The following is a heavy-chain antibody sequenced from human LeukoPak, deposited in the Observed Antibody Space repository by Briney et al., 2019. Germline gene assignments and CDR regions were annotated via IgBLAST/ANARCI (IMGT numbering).Heavy chain of an antibody. CDR3: ARVGSDSSGWRRFDY. CDR2: INPNSGGT. Sequence: GASVKVSCKASGYTFTGYYMHWVRQAPGQGLEWMGWINPNSGGTNSAQKFQGRVIMTRDTSISTAYMELSRLRSDDTAVYYCARVGSDSSGWRRFDYWGQGTLVTVSS. CDR1: GYTFTGYY. D-gene: IGHD6-19*01. V-gene: IGHV1-2*02. J-gene: IGHJ4*02.